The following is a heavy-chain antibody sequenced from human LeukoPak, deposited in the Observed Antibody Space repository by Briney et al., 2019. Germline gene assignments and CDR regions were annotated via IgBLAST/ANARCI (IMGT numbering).Heavy chain of an antibody. Sequence: PGWSLRLSCAASGFSFSDYGMYWVRQAPGKGLEHVSGISSNGIYTYYANSVKGRFTISRDNSKNTLYLQMGSLRPEDMGVYYCARGPTVITFNAFDVWGQGTMVTVSS. V-gene: IGHV3-64*01. D-gene: IGHD4-17*01. CDR3: ARGPTVITFNAFDV. J-gene: IGHJ3*01. CDR2: ISSNGIYT. CDR1: GFSFSDYG.